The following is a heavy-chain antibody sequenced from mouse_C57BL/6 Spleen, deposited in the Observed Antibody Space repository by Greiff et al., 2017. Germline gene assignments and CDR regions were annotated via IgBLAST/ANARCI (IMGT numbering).Heavy chain of an antibody. CDR1: GYTFTDYN. CDR3: ARGIYYGSSYDYAMDY. D-gene: IGHD1-1*01. CDR2: INPNNGGT. J-gene: IGHJ4*01. V-gene: IGHV1-18*01. Sequence: VQLQQSGPELVKPGASVKIPCKASGYTFTDYNMDWVKQSHGKSLEWIGDINPNNGGTIYNQKFKGKATLTVDKSSSTAYMELRSLTSEDTAVYYCARGIYYGSSYDYAMDYWGQGTSVTVSS.